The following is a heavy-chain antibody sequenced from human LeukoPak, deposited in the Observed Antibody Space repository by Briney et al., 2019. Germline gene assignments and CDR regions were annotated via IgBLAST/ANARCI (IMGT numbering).Heavy chain of an antibody. V-gene: IGHV4-34*01. CDR3: AGSRGRYYFDY. CDR1: GGSFSGYY. J-gene: IGHJ4*02. D-gene: IGHD3-10*01. CDR2: INHSGST. Sequence: PSETLSLTCAVYGGSFSGYYWSWIRQPPGKGLEWVGEINHSGSTNYNPSLKSRVTISVDTSKNQFSLKLSSVTAADTAVYYCAGSRGRYYFDYWGQGTLVTVSS.